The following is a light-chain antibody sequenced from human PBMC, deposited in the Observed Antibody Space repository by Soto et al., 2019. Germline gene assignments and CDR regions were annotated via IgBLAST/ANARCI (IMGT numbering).Light chain of an antibody. CDR1: QSVSSSY. CDR3: QQYGSSPRT. V-gene: IGKV3-20*01. CDR2: DAS. Sequence: EIVLTQSPGTLSLSPGERATLSCRASQSVSSSYLAWYQQKSGQAPRLLMYDASSRATGIPDRFSGSGSGRDFTLTISRLEPEDFAVYFCQQYGSSPRTFGQGTKVEIK. J-gene: IGKJ1*01.